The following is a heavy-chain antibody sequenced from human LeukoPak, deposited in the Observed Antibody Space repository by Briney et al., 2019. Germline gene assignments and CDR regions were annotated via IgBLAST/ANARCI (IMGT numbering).Heavy chain of an antibody. V-gene: IGHV1-46*01. D-gene: IGHD6-13*01. CDR3: ARPYSSSWYDAFDI. J-gene: IGHJ3*02. CDR1: GYTFTSYY. CDR2: INPSGGST. Sequence: GASVKVSCKASGYTFTSYYMHWVRQAPGQGLEWMGIINPSGGSTSYAQKFQGRVTMTRDTSISTAYMELSRLRSDDTALYYCARPYSSSWYDAFDIWGQGTMVTVSS.